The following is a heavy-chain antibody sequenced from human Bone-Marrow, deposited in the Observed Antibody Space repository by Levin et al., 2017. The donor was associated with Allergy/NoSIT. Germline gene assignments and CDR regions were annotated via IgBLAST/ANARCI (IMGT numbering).Heavy chain of an antibody. CDR1: GYTFTDYY. V-gene: IGHV1-2*02. Sequence: GESLKISCKASGYTFTDYYMHWVRQAPGQGLEWMGWINPDSGGTNYAQNFQGRVTMTRDTSISTAYMELSRLRSDDTAVYYCARGGGYSGDDWVDCWGQGTLITVSS. CDR3: ARGGGYSGDDWVDC. J-gene: IGHJ4*02. D-gene: IGHD5-12*01. CDR2: INPDSGGT.